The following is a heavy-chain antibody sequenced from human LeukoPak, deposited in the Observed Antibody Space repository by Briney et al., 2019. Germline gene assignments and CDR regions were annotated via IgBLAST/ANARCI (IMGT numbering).Heavy chain of an antibody. Sequence: RSGGSLRLSCAASGFTFDDYGMSWVRQAPGKGLEWVSGFNWRGGSTGYADSVKGRFTISRDNAKNSLYLQMNSLRAEDTAVYYCARDYYYDSSGYSEYFQHWGQGTLVTVSS. CDR3: ARDYYYDSSGYSEYFQH. V-gene: IGHV3-20*04. CDR2: FNWRGGST. J-gene: IGHJ1*01. CDR1: GFTFDDYG. D-gene: IGHD3-22*01.